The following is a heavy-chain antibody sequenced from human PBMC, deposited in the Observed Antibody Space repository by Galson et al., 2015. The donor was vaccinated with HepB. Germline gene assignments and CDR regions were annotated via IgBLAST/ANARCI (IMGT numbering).Heavy chain of an antibody. V-gene: IGHV3-30*18. Sequence: SLRLSCAASGFTFSSYGMHWVRQAPGKGPEWVAVISYDGSNKYYADSVKGRFTISRDNSKNTLYLQMNSLRAEDTAVYYCAKAGYTGYSPMDVWGQGTTVTVSS. CDR2: ISYDGSNK. J-gene: IGHJ6*02. CDR3: AKAGYTGYSPMDV. CDR1: GFTFSSYG. D-gene: IGHD6-13*01.